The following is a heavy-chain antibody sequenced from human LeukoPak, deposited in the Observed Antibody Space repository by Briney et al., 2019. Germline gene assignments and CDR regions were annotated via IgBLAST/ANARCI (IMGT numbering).Heavy chain of an antibody. CDR1: GYTFTSYD. D-gene: IGHD3-22*01. V-gene: IGHV1-8*01. CDR3: ARVPEYYYDSNGYHRAYNWFDP. CDR2: MNPNSGNT. Sequence: ASVKVSCKASGYTFTSYDINWLRQATGQGLEWMVWMNPNSGNTGYAQKFQGRVTMNRNTSITTAYMELSSMRSEDTAVYYCARVPEYYYDSNGYHRAYNWFDPWGQGTLVTVPS. J-gene: IGHJ5*02.